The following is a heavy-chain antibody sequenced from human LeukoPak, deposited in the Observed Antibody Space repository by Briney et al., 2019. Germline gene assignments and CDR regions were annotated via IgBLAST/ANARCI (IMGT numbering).Heavy chain of an antibody. CDR1: GFTFSSYW. Sequence: GGSLRLSCAASGFTFSSYWMSWVRQAPGEGLEWVANIKQDRSEKYYVDSVKGRFTISRDNAKNSLYLQMNSLRAEDTAVYYCAREDNIGYCSSTSCRRNWFDPRGQGTLVTVSS. D-gene: IGHD2-2*01. CDR2: IKQDRSEK. V-gene: IGHV3-7*01. J-gene: IGHJ5*02. CDR3: AREDNIGYCSSTSCRRNWFDP.